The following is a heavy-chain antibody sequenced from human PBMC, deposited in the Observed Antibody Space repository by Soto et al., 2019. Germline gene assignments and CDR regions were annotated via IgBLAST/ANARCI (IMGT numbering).Heavy chain of an antibody. J-gene: IGHJ4*02. CDR1: GGSISSRSYY. V-gene: IGHV4-39*01. D-gene: IGHD2-15*01. CDR2: IYYSGST. Sequence: QLQLQESGPGLVKPSETLSLTCTVSGGSISSRSYYWGWIRQPPGKGLEWIGSIYYSGSTYYNPSLKSRVTIPVDTSKNQFSLKLSSVTAADTAVYYCAIDPGCSGGSCYYHYWGQGTLVTVSS. CDR3: AIDPGCSGGSCYYHY.